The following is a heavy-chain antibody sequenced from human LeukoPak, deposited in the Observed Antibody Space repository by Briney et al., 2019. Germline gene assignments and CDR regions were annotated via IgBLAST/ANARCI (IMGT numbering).Heavy chain of an antibody. D-gene: IGHD5-18*01. CDR1: GGTFSSYA. CDR3: ARDGYSYGKYYFDY. CDR2: IIPIFGTA. V-gene: IGHV1-69*05. Sequence: SVKVSCKASGGTFSSYAISWVRQAPGQGLEWMGGIIPIFGTANYAQKFQGRVTMTRDTPTSTVYMELSSLRSEDTAVYYCARDGYSYGKYYFDYWGQGTLVTVSS. J-gene: IGHJ4*02.